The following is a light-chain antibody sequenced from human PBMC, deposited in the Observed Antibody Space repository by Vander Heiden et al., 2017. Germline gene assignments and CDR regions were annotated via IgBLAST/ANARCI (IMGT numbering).Light chain of an antibody. CDR2: KAS. CDR3: QQYDDSST. J-gene: IGKJ1*01. V-gene: IGKV1-5*03. Sequence: DIQMTQSPSTLSASVGDRVTITCRASQSINNRLAWYQQKPGNAPKLLIYKASNLESGVPSRFSGSGSGTEFTLTISSLQPDDFATYYCQQYDDSSTFGQGTKVEFK. CDR1: QSINNR.